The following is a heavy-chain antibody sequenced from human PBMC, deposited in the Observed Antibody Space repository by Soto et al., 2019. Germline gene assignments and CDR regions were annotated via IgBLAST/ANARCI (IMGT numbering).Heavy chain of an antibody. J-gene: IGHJ6*02. D-gene: IGHD3-10*01. CDR3: ASSAGHPGDFFYYNGMDV. CDR1: GGTFSSYA. V-gene: IGHV1-69*06. CDR2: IIPIFGTA. Sequence: SVKFYCKASGGTFSSYAISWVRQAPGQGLEWMGGIIPIFGTANYAQKFQGRVTITADKSTSTAYMELSSLRSEDTAVYYCASSAGHPGDFFYYNGMDVWGQGTTVTVSS.